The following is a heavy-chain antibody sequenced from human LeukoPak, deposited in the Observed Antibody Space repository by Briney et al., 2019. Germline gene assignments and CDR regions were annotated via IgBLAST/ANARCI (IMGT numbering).Heavy chain of an antibody. CDR3: AEGVRDYVWGSYRYTSLGDY. V-gene: IGHV3-23*01. D-gene: IGHD3-16*02. CDR1: GFTFSSYA. Sequence: PGGSLRLSCAASGFTFSSYAMSWVRQAPGKGLEWVSAISGSGGSTYYADSVKGRFTISRDNFKNTLYLQMNSLRAEDTAVYYCAEGVRDYVWGSYRYTSLGDYWGQGTLVAVSS. J-gene: IGHJ4*02. CDR2: ISGSGGST.